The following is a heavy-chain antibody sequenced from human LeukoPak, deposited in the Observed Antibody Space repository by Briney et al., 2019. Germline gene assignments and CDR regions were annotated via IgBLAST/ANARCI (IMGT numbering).Heavy chain of an antibody. J-gene: IGHJ5*02. D-gene: IGHD1-7*01. V-gene: IGHV5-51*01. CDR2: IYPDDSDT. Sequence: GESLKISCKGSGYSFSSYWIAWVRQMPGEGLEWMGIIYPDDSDTGYSPSFQGQVTISADKSTSTAYLQWSSLKASDTAMYYCARREGITGTTKWFDPWGQGTLVTVSS. CDR3: ARREGITGTTKWFDP. CDR1: GYSFSSYW.